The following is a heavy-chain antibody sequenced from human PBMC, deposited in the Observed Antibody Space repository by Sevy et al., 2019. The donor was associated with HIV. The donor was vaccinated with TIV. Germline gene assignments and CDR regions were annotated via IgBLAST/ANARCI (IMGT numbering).Heavy chain of an antibody. D-gene: IGHD4-17*01. CDR1: GFSYSSYA. V-gene: IGHV3-30*02. CDR3: VKEGGGEGVDH. CDR2: IQYDGSNK. J-gene: IGHJ4*02. Sequence: GGSLRLSCTASGFSYSSYAMHWVRQAQGKGLEWVAYIQYDGSNKDYADSMKGRFTISRDNSKNTLDLQMNSRKVEDTAGDYCVKEGGGEGVDHWGQGTMVTVSS.